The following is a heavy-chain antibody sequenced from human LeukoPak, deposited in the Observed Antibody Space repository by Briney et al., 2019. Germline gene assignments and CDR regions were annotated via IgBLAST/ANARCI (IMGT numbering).Heavy chain of an antibody. CDR3: ARVLRLGSSWYGFDY. V-gene: IGHV4-61*02. Sequence: SETLSLTCTVSGGSITSGSYYWCWIRQPAGKGLDWIGRIYTSGSTNYNPSLKSRVTISVDTSKNQFSLKLSSVTAADTAVYYCARVLRLGSSWYGFDYWGQGTLVTVSS. CDR1: GGSITSGSYY. J-gene: IGHJ4*02. D-gene: IGHD6-13*01. CDR2: IYTSGST.